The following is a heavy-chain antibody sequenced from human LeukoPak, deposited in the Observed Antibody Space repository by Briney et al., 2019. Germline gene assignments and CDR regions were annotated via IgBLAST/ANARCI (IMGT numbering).Heavy chain of an antibody. CDR3: ARELSRFLELDY. CDR2: ISAYNGNT. CDR1: GYTFTSYG. J-gene: IGHJ4*02. V-gene: IGHV1-18*01. Sequence: ASVTVSCKASGYTFTSYGISWVRQAPGQGLEWMGWISAYNGNTNYAQKLQGRVTITTDTSTSTAYMHLRSLRSDDTAGYYCARELSRFLELDYWGQGNLVTVSS. D-gene: IGHD3-3*01.